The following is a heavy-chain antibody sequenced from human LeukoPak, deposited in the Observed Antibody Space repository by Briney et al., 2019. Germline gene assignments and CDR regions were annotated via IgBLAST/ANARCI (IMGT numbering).Heavy chain of an antibody. V-gene: IGHV1-2*02. CDR3: ARVGDMGYDSSGYYGVDY. Sequence: ASVKVSCKASGYTFTGYYMHWVRQAPGQGLEWMGWINPNSGGTNYAQKFQGRVTMTRDTSISTAYMELSRLRSDDTAVYYCARVGDMGYDSSGYYGVDYWGQGTPVTVSS. J-gene: IGHJ4*02. CDR2: INPNSGGT. CDR1: GYTFTGYY. D-gene: IGHD3-22*01.